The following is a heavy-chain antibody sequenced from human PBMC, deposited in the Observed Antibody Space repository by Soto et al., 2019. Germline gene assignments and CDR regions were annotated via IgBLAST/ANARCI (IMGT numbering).Heavy chain of an antibody. CDR3: ARDQPYYDFWSGYQIDNWFDP. J-gene: IGHJ5*02. CDR1: GFTFSSYS. Sequence: PGGSLRLSCAASGFTFSSYSMNWVRQAPGKGLEWVSYISSSSSTIYYADSVKGRFTISRDNAKNSLYLQMNSLRAEDTAVYYCARDQPYYDFWSGYQIDNWFDPWGQGTLVTVSS. CDR2: ISSSSSTI. D-gene: IGHD3-3*01. V-gene: IGHV3-48*01.